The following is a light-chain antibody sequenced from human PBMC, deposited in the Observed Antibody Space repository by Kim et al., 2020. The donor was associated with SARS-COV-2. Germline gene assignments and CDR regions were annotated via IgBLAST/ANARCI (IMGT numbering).Light chain of an antibody. Sequence: IQLTQSPASLSASVGDRVTITCRASQGISSYLAWYQHKPGKAPKLLIYTASALQSVVPSRFSGSGSGTDFTLTISSLQPEDFATYYCQQLNSYPITFGQGTRLEIK. J-gene: IGKJ5*01. CDR2: TAS. CDR1: QGISSY. CDR3: QQLNSYPIT. V-gene: IGKV1-9*01.